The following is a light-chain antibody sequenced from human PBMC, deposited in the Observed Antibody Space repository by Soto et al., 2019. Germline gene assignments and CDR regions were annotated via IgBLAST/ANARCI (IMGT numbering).Light chain of an antibody. CDR2: DAS. V-gene: IGKV3-11*01. CDR3: QQRSNWPRGT. Sequence: EIVLTQSPATLSLSPGERATLSCRASQSVSSYLAWYQQKPGQAPRLLIYDASNRATGIPARFSGSGSGTDFPLSNSSLEPEDFAVYYCQQRSNWPRGTFGQGTKLEIK. CDR1: QSVSSY. J-gene: IGKJ2*02.